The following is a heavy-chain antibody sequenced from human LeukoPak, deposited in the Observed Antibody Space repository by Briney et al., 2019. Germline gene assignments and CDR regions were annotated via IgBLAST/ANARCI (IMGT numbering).Heavy chain of an antibody. CDR1: GYSLTRYW. V-gene: IGHV5-51*01. J-gene: IGHJ4*02. CDR3: ARHPQTYTSGWYLWDY. Sequence: GESLKISCKGSGYSLTRYWIGWVRQMPGKGLEWMGVIYSVDSDTRYSPSFQGQVTISADKSTNTAYLQWSSLKASDTAMYYCARHPQTYTSGWYLWDYWGQGTLVTVSS. CDR2: IYSVDSDT. D-gene: IGHD6-19*01.